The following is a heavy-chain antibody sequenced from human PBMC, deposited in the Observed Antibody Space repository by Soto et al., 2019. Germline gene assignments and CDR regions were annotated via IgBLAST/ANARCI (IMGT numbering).Heavy chain of an antibody. J-gene: IGHJ4*02. V-gene: IGHV3-21*01. CDR3: ALTYYYDSSGYYYFDY. CDR2: ISSSSSYI. CDR1: GFTFSSYS. D-gene: IGHD3-22*01. Sequence: GGSLRLSCAASGFTFSSYSMNWVRQAPGKGLEWVSSISSSSSYIYYADSVKGRFTISRDNAKNSLYLQMNSLRAEDTAVYYCALTYYYDSSGYYYFDYWGQGTLVTVSS.